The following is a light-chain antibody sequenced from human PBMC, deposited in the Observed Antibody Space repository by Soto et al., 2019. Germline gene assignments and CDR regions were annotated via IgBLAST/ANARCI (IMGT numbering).Light chain of an antibody. J-gene: IGKJ5*01. V-gene: IGKV3-11*01. Sequence: EIVLTQSPATLSLSPGERATLSCRASQSVSSYLAWYQQKPGQAPRLLLYDASNRATGIPARFSGSGSGTDFTLTISSLEPEDFAVYYCQQRSNWPPITGGQGTRLEIK. CDR3: QQRSNWPPIT. CDR1: QSVSSY. CDR2: DAS.